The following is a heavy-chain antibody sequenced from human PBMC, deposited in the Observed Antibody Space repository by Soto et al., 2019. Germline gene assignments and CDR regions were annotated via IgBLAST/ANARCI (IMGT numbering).Heavy chain of an antibody. CDR1: GFTFSNSA. D-gene: IGHD3-9*01. CDR3: ARDLTFDWYFDL. V-gene: IGHV3-30-3*01. CDR2: ISHDGSNK. Sequence: QVQLVESGGGVVQPGRSLRLSCAASGFTFSNSAMHWVRQAPGKGLEWVAGISHDGSNKYYADSVKGRFTISRDNAKNPLYLQMNSLRPEDTAVYYCARDLTFDWYFDLWGRGTLVSVSS. J-gene: IGHJ2*01.